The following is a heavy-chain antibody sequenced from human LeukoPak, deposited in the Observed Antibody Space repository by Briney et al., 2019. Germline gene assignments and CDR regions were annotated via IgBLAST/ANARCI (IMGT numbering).Heavy chain of an antibody. CDR2: ISSNGDTT. Sequence: PGGSLRLSCSASGFTFSSYAMHWVRQAPGKGLEYVSGISSNGDTTYYADSVKGQFTISRDNAKNSLYLQMNRLRDEDTAVYYCARAFLGGDYWGQGTLVTVSS. V-gene: IGHV3-64*04. J-gene: IGHJ4*02. D-gene: IGHD3-3*02. CDR3: ARAFLGGDY. CDR1: GFTFSSYA.